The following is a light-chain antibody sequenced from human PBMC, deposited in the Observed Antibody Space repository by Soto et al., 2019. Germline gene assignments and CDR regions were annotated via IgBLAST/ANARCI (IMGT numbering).Light chain of an antibody. CDR2: GVS. CDR1: SSDVGGYNH. CDR3: CSYTSLSSVV. J-gene: IGLJ2*01. Sequence: QSVLTQPASVSGSPGQSITISCTGTSSDVGGYNHVSWYQHPPGRAPKLILFGVSDRPSGVSHRFSGSKSGNTASLTISGLQAEDEAYYYCCSYTSLSSVVFGGGTKVTVL. V-gene: IGLV2-14*01.